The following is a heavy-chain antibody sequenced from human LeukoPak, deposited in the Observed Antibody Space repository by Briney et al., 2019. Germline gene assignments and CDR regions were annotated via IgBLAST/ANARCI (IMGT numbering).Heavy chain of an antibody. D-gene: IGHD6-19*01. J-gene: IGHJ4*02. CDR3: ATPVIAVAGTGNY. CDR2: IYYSGST. V-gene: IGHV4-39*01. Sequence: SETLSLTCTVSGGSISSSSYYWGWIRQPPGKGLEWIGSIYYSGSTYYNPSLKSRVTISVDTSKNQFSLKLSSVTAADTVVYYCATPVIAVAGTGNYWGQGTLVTVSS. CDR1: GGSISSSSYY.